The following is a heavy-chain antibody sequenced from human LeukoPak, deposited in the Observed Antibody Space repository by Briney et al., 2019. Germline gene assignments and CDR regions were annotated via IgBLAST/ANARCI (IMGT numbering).Heavy chain of an antibody. CDR2: IYYSGST. J-gene: IGHJ5*02. V-gene: IGHV4-39*01. Sequence: PSETLSLTCTVSGGSISSSSYYWGWIRQPPGTGLGWLGSIYYSGSTYYNPSLKSRVTISVDASKNQFSLKLSPVTAADTAVYYCARTYYYDSSGYYWGPTSLRFDPWGQGTLVTVSS. CDR3: ARTYYYDSSGYYWGPTSLRFDP. CDR1: GGSISSSSYY. D-gene: IGHD3-22*01.